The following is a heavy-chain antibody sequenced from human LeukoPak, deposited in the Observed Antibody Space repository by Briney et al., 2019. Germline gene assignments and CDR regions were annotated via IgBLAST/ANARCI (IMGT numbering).Heavy chain of an antibody. CDR3: ARDARDYDILTGYYYYYGMDV. D-gene: IGHD3-9*01. CDR2: ISAYNGNT. J-gene: IGHJ6*02. V-gene: IGHV1-18*01. CDR1: GYTFTSYG. Sequence: GASVKVSCKASGYTFTSYGISWVRQAPGQGLEWMGGISAYNGNTNYAQKLQGRVTMTTDTSTSTAYMELRSLRSDDTAVYYCARDARDYDILTGYYYYYGMDVWGQGTTVTVSS.